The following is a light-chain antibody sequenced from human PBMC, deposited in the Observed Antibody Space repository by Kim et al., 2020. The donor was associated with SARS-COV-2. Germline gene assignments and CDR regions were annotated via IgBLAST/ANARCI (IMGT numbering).Light chain of an antibody. Sequence: DIVMTQSPDSLAVSLGERATINCKSSQSVLHSSINKNSLAWYQQKPGQPPKLLIYWASTREFGVPERFSGSGSGTDFTLTISSLQAEDVAFYYCQQYHDIPRAFGQGTRVDIK. CDR1: QSVLHSSINKNS. CDR3: QQYHDIPRA. V-gene: IGKV4-1*01. CDR2: WAS. J-gene: IGKJ1*01.